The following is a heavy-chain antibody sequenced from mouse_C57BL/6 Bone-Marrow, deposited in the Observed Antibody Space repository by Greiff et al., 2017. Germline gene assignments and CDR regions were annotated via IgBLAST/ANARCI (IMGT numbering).Heavy chain of an antibody. CDR2: INPNNGGT. V-gene: IGHV1-26*01. J-gene: IGHJ4*01. Sequence: VQLQQSGPELVKPGASVKLSCKASGYTFTDYYMNWVKQSHGQSLEWIGDINPNNGGTSYNQKFKGKATLTVDKSSSTAYMELRSLTSEDSAVYYCARCLMAKVVATDAMDYWGQGTSVTVSS. CDR3: ARCLMAKVVATDAMDY. CDR1: GYTFTDYY. D-gene: IGHD1-1*01.